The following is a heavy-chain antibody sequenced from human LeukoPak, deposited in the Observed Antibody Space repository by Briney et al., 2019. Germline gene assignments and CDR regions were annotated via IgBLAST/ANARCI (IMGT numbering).Heavy chain of an antibody. J-gene: IGHJ4*02. V-gene: IGHV3-23*01. Sequence: GGSLRLSCAASGFTFSSYAMSWVRQAPGKGLEWVSATSGSGGSTYYADSVKGRFTISRDNSKNTLYLQMNSLRAEDTAVYYCAKDPLLWFGELGNPSDYWGQGTLVTVSS. CDR3: AKDPLLWFGELGNPSDY. CDR2: TSGSGGST. CDR1: GFTFSSYA. D-gene: IGHD3-10*01.